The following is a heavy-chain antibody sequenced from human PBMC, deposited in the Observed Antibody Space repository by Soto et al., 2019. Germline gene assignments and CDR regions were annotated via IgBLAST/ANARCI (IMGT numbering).Heavy chain of an antibody. J-gene: IGHJ4*02. Sequence: SETLSLTCSLSGGSFTDHYWSWIRQPPGKGLEWIGEVRHGISTNYNPSLKSRVTMSVDMSKSQFSLSLNSVTAADTAVYYCARRSNWLQLRYFDYWGLGTLVTVSS. CDR2: VRHGIST. V-gene: IGHV4-34*01. CDR1: GGSFTDHY. D-gene: IGHD4-4*01. CDR3: ARRSNWLQLRYFDY.